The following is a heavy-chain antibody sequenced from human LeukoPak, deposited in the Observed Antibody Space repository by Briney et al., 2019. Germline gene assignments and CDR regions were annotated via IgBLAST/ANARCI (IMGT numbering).Heavy chain of an antibody. CDR1: GFTFSSYS. J-gene: IGHJ3*02. V-gene: IGHV4-39*07. CDR2: IYYSGST. D-gene: IGHD3-3*01. CDR3: ARIRLRFLEWQEVFTFRAFPPDAFVI. Sequence: GSLRLSCAASGFTFSSYSMNWIRQPPGKGLEWIGSIYYSGSTYYNPSLKSRVTISVDTSKNQFSLKLSSVTAADTAVYYCARIRLRFLEWQEVFTFRAFPPDAFVIWGQGTMVTVSS.